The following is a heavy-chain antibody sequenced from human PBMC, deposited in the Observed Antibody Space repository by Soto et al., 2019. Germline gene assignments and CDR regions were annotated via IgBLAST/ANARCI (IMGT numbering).Heavy chain of an antibody. CDR1: GYTFTSYG. CDR2: ISAYNGNT. CDR3: ARDLGQIRTGGYCSSTSCPNSYGMDV. V-gene: IGHV1-18*01. J-gene: IGHJ6*02. D-gene: IGHD2-2*01. Sequence: ASVKVSFKASGYTFTSYGSSWVRQAPGQGLEWMGWISAYNGNTNYAQKLQGRVTMTTDTSTSTAYMELRSLRSDDTAVYYCARDLGQIRTGGYCSSTSCPNSYGMDVWGQGTTVTVSS.